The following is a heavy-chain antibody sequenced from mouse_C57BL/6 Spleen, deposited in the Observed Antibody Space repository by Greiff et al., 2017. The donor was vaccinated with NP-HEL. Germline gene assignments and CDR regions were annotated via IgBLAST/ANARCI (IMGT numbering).Heavy chain of an antibody. Sequence: VQLKESGPELVKPGASVKIPCKASGYTFTDYNMDWVKQSHGKSLEWIGDINPNNGGTIYNQKFKGKATLTVDKSSSTAYMELRSLTSEDTAVYYCARHDYDWFAYWGQGTLVTVSA. CDR3: ARHDYDWFAY. CDR1: GYTFTDYN. J-gene: IGHJ3*01. CDR2: INPNNGGT. D-gene: IGHD2-4*01. V-gene: IGHV1-18*01.